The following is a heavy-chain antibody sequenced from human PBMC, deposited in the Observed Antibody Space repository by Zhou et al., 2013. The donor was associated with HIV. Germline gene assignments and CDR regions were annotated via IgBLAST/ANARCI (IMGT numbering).Heavy chain of an antibody. CDR2: MNPNSGNT. V-gene: IGHV1-8*03. D-gene: IGHD5-12*01. J-gene: IGHJ6*03. Sequence: QVQLVQSGAEVKKPGASVKVSCKASGYTFTSYDINWVRQATGQGLEWMGWMNPNSGNTGYAQKFQGRVTITRNTSISTAYMELSSLRSEDTAVYYCARGLDIVATQYIHYYYYMDVWGKGTTVTV. CDR1: GYTFTSYD. CDR3: ARGLDIVATQYIHYYYYMDV.